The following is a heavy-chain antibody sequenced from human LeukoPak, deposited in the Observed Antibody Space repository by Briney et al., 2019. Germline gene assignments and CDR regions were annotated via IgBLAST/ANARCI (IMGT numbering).Heavy chain of an antibody. Sequence: GESLKISCKGAGYIFTTYLIGLVRQMPGKGLEWMGVIYPGDSETRYSPSFQGQVTISVDKSISTAYLQWSSLKASDTAMYYCARRSSYEVAVIDYWGQGTLVTVSS. CDR2: IYPGDSET. V-gene: IGHV5-51*01. CDR3: ARRSSYEVAVIDY. D-gene: IGHD6-19*01. CDR1: GYIFTTYL. J-gene: IGHJ4*02.